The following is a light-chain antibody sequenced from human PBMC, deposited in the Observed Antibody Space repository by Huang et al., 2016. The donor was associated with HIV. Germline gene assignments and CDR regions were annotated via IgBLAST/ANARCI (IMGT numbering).Light chain of an antibody. CDR3: QQYNNWPGFT. V-gene: IGKV3-15*01. Sequence: EIVVTQSPATRSLSPGEKAILFCRASQRVSSNLAWDQQKPGQAPRLLIYGASPRAAGGPPRFSGSGSGTEFALTISSLQSEDFAVDYCQQYNNWPGFTFGPGTKVDIK. J-gene: IGKJ3*01. CDR2: GAS. CDR1: QRVSSN.